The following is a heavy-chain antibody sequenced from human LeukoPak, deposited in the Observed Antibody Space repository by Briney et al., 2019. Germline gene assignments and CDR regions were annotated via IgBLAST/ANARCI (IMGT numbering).Heavy chain of an antibody. CDR1: GFTFSDYA. V-gene: IGHV3-30*04. CDR2: ISYDGSKK. Sequence: GGSLRLSCAASGFTFSDYAMHWLRQAPGKGLEWVAVISYDGSKKYYADSVKGRFTISRDNAKSTLYLQMNSLRAEDTAVYYCARVGFLLSGAFDIWGQGTMVTVSS. D-gene: IGHD2-15*01. CDR3: ARVGFLLSGAFDI. J-gene: IGHJ3*02.